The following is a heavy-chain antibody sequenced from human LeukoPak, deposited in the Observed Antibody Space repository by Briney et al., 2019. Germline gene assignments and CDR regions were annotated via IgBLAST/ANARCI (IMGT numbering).Heavy chain of an antibody. CDR1: GFTFSSYE. D-gene: IGHD3-3*01. J-gene: IGHJ3*02. V-gene: IGHV3-48*03. CDR2: ISSSGSTI. Sequence: PGGSLRLSCAASGFTFSSYEMNWVRQAPGKGLEWVSYISSSGSTIYYADSVKGRFTISRDNAKNSLYLQMNSLRAEDTAVYYCAKDFWPRRNDAFDIWGQGTMVTVSS. CDR3: AKDFWPRRNDAFDI.